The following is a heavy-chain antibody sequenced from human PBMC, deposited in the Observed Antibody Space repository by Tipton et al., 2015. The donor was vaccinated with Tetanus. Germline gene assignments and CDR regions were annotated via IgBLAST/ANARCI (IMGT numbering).Heavy chain of an antibody. CDR2: IYYSGST. D-gene: IGHD3-10*01. V-gene: IGHV4-59*01. Sequence: TLSLTCTVSGGSISSYYWSWIRQPPGKGLEWIGYIYYSGSTNYNPSLKSRVTISVDTSKNQFSLKLSSVTAADTAAYYCARALLWFGEPYYYYYGMDVWGQGTTVTVSS. CDR3: ARALLWFGEPYYYYYGMDV. J-gene: IGHJ6*02. CDR1: GGSISSYY.